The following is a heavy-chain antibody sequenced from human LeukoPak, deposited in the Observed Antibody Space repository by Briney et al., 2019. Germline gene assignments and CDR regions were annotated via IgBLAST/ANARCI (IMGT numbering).Heavy chain of an antibody. J-gene: IGHJ4*02. V-gene: IGHV3-30-3*01. Sequence: GGSLRLSCAASGFTFSNNWMTWVRQAPGKGLEWVAVISYDGSNKYYADSVKGRFTISRDNSKNTVSLQMNSLRPEDTAVYFCARVLGSNWYSTFGYWGQGTVVTVSS. CDR3: ARVLGSNWYSTFGY. CDR1: GFTFSNNW. D-gene: IGHD2-21*02. CDR2: ISYDGSNK.